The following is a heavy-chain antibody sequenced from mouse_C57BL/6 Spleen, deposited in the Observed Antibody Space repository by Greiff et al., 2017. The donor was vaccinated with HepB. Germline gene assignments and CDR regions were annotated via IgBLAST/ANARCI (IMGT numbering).Heavy chain of an antibody. J-gene: IGHJ1*03. CDR3: ARGTIYYYGSSYVWYFDV. Sequence: QVQLQQPGAELVMPGASVKLSCKASGYTFTSYWMHWVKQRPGQGLEWIGEIDPSDSYTNYNQKFKGKSTLTVDKSSSTAYMQLSSLTSEDSAVYYCARGTIYYYGSSYVWYFDVWGTGTTVTVSS. CDR2: IDPSDSYT. V-gene: IGHV1-69*01. D-gene: IGHD1-1*01. CDR1: GYTFTSYW.